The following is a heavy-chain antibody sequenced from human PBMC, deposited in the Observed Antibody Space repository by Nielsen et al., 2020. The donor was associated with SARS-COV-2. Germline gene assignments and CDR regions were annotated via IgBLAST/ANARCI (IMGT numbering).Heavy chain of an antibody. CDR3: ARELSVYSSSFRVYYYGMDV. J-gene: IGHJ6*02. V-gene: IGHV4-30-2*01. D-gene: IGHD6-6*01. Sequence: RQAPGKGLEWIGYIYHSGSTYYNPSLKSRVTISVDRSKNQFSLQLNSVTPEDTAVYYCARELSVYSSSFRVYYYGMDVWGQGTTVTVSS. CDR2: IYHSGST.